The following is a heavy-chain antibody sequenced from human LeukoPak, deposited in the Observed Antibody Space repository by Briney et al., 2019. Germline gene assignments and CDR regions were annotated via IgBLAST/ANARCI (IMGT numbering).Heavy chain of an antibody. CDR2: ISSSSSYI. CDR1: GFTFSTYS. Sequence: GGSLRLSCAASGFTFSTYSMNWVRRAPGKGLEWVSSISSSSSYIYYADSVKGRFTISRDNAKNSLYLQMNSLRAEDTAVYYCARVYSSSSGLNYWGQGTLVTVSS. CDR3: ARVYSSSSGLNY. V-gene: IGHV3-21*01. D-gene: IGHD6-6*01. J-gene: IGHJ4*02.